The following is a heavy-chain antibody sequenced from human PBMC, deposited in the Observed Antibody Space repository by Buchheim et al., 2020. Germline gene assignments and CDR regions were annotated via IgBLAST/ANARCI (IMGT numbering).Heavy chain of an antibody. J-gene: IGHJ4*02. V-gene: IGHV3-48*02. D-gene: IGHD2-15*01. CDR1: GFTFSTYN. CDR2: ISSSSNTI. CDR3: ARGRYCSGGSCLLDY. Sequence: EVQLVESGGGLVQPRGSLRLSCTASGFTFSTYNMNWVRQAPGKGLEWVSYISSSSNTIYYADSMKGRFTISRDNAKNSLYLQMNSRRDDDTAVYYCARGRYCSGGSCLLDYWGQGTL.